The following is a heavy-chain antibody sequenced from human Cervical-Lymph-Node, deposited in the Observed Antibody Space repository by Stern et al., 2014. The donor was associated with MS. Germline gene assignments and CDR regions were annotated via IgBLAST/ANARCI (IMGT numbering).Heavy chain of an antibody. CDR3: ASALYDFWSGYSRTPLDYYGMDV. V-gene: IGHV1-69*01. CDR2: IIPIFGTA. D-gene: IGHD3-3*01. J-gene: IGHJ6*02. CDR1: GGTFSSYA. Sequence: QVQLGQSGAEVKKPGSSVKVSCKASGGTFSSYAISWVRQAPGQGLEWMGGIIPIFGTANYAQKVQGRVPITADESTSTAYMELSSLRSEDTAVFYCASALYDFWSGYSRTPLDYYGMDVWGQGTTVTVSS.